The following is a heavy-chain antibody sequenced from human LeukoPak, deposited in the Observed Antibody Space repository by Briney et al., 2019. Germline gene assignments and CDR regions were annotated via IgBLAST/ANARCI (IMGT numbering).Heavy chain of an antibody. CDR3: AKAGRGRIQFAQFEC. CDR1: GFTFDDYA. V-gene: IGHV3-9*01. J-gene: IGHJ4*02. D-gene: IGHD5-18*01. CDR2: ISWNSGSI. Sequence: SGGSLRLSCAASGFTFDDYAMHWVRQAPGKGLEWVSGISWNSGSIGYADSVKGRFTISRDNAKNSLYLQMNSLRAEDTALYYCAKAGRGRIQFAQFECWGQGILFSVSS.